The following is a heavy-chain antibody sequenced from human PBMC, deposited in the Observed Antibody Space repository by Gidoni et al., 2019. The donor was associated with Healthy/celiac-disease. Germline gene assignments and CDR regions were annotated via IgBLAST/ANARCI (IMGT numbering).Heavy chain of an antibody. CDR3: TIFGPEGYFDY. CDR2: MNPNSGNK. V-gene: IGHV1-8*01. Sequence: QVQLVQSGAEVKKPAASVTVSCTASGYTFTSYDITWVRRATGHGLEWMGWMNPNSGNKGYAQKFQGRVTMTRNTSISTAYMELGSLRSEDTAVYYCTIFGPEGYFDYWGQGTLVTVSS. J-gene: IGHJ4*02. D-gene: IGHD3-3*01. CDR1: GYTFTSYD.